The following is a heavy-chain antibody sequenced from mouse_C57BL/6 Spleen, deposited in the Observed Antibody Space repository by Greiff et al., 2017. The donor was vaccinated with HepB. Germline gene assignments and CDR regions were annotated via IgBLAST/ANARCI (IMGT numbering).Heavy chain of an antibody. CDR1: SYTFTSYW. J-gene: IGHJ2*01. V-gene: IGHV1-55*01. Sequence: VQLQQSGAELVKPGASVKMSCKASSYTFTSYWITWVKQRPGQGLEWIGDIYPGSGSTNYNEKFKSKATLTVDTSSSTAYMQLSSLTSEDSAVYYCARSSNYVDYWGQGTTLTVSS. CDR2: IYPGSGST. CDR3: ARSSNYVDY.